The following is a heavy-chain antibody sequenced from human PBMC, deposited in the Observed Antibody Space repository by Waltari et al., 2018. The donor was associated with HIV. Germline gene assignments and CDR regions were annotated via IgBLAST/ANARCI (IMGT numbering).Heavy chain of an antibody. CDR2: IYYTGST. D-gene: IGHD3-10*01. V-gene: IGHV4-31*03. CDR1: GGSISSAGFY. J-gene: IGHJ6*02. Sequence: QVQMQESGPGLLQPSPTLSLTCTVSGGSISSAGFYCTWLRQHPGKGLEWIGNIYYTGSTYYNPSLKSRVTISIVTSDNQFSLNLGAVTAADKAVYYCARDYGSGRGGGMDVWGQGTTVTVSS. CDR3: ARDYGSGRGGGMDV.